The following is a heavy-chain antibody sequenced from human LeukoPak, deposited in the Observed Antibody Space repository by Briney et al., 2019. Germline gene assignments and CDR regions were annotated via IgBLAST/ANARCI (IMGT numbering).Heavy chain of an antibody. Sequence: ASVKVSCKASGYTFTSYGISWVRQAPGQGLEWMGWISAYNGNTNYAQKLQGRVTMTTDTSTSTAYMELSSLRSEDTAVYYCAGRLVDTAMVTYYYYYMDVWGKGTTVTVSS. V-gene: IGHV1-18*01. D-gene: IGHD5-18*01. J-gene: IGHJ6*03. CDR2: ISAYNGNT. CDR1: GYTFTSYG. CDR3: AGRLVDTAMVTYYYYYMDV.